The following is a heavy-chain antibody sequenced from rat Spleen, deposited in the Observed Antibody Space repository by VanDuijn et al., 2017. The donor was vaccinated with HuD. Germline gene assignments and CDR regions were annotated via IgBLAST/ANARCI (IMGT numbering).Heavy chain of an antibody. Sequence: EVQLVESGGGLVQPGRSLKLSCAASGFTFSDYNMAWVRQAPKKGLEWVATIIYDGSSTYYRDSVKGRFTISRDNAKRTLYLQMDSLRSEDTATDYCTTPRDTAGIPPWGQGVMVTVSS. CDR3: TTPRDTAGIPP. J-gene: IGHJ2*01. D-gene: IGHD1-9*01. CDR1: GFTFSDYN. CDR2: IIYDGSST. V-gene: IGHV5-7*01.